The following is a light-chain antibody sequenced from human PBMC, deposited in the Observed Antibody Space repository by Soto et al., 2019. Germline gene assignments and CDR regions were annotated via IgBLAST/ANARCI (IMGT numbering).Light chain of an antibody. CDR1: TSNIGSNY. V-gene: IGLV1-47*01. J-gene: IGLJ1*01. CDR3: ATWDDSLNGFYV. Sequence: QSVLTQPPSASGTPGQGVTISCSGSTSNIGSNYVYWYQQLPGTAPKLLIYRNNQRPSGVPDRFSGSKSGTSASLAISGLRSDDEAEYFCATWDDSLNGFYVFGTGTKGTVL. CDR2: RNN.